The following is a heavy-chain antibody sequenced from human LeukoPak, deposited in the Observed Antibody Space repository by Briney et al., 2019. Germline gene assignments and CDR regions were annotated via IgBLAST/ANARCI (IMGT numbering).Heavy chain of an antibody. V-gene: IGHV3-33*06. Sequence: GRSLRLSCAASGFTLSTYGMHWVRQAPGKGLEWVAVIWHDGSNKYYADSVKGRFSISRDNPKNTLFLQMNSLRAEDTAVYYCAKSPGIGTYGDRSTAVDYWGQGTLVTVSS. CDR2: IWHDGSNK. D-gene: IGHD4-17*01. J-gene: IGHJ4*02. CDR3: AKSPGIGTYGDRSTAVDY. CDR1: GFTLSTYG.